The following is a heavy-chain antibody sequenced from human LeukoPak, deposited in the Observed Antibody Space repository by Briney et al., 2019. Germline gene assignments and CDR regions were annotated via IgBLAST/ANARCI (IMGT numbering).Heavy chain of an antibody. V-gene: IGHV3-30*18. CDR1: GFTFSSYG. CDR3: AKGPFPYYDSSGPDY. D-gene: IGHD3-22*01. J-gene: IGHJ4*02. CDR2: ISYDGSNK. Sequence: GGSLRLSCAASGFTFSSYGMHWVRQAPGKGLEWVAVISYDGSNKYYADSVKGRFTISRDNSKNTLYLQMNSLRAEDTAVYYCAKGPFPYYDSSGPDYWGQGTLVTVSS.